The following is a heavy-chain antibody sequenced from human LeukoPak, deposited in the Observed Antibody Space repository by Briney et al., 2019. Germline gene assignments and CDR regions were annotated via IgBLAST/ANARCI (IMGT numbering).Heavy chain of an antibody. Sequence: GGSLRLSCAASGFTFSDYYMTYIRQAPGKGLEWPSYISSTGASMYYADSVKGRFTISRDNGKNSLSLQMNSLRAADTAVYYCARVLSSGYSPFEYWGQGILVTVSS. CDR1: GFTFSDYY. V-gene: IGHV3-11*01. CDR3: ARVLSSGYSPFEY. D-gene: IGHD3-22*01. J-gene: IGHJ4*02. CDR2: ISSTGASM.